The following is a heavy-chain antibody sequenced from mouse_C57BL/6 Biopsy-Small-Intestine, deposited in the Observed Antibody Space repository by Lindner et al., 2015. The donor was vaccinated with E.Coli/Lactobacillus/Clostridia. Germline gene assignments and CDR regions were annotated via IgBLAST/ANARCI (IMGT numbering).Heavy chain of an antibody. CDR2: ISGDTTNI. CDR3: ARRGWYSDYGMDV. Sequence: SVKVSCKASGYMFKNYGINWVRQAPGQGLEWMGWISGDTTNITYAQRLQGRVTMTADTSSTTVYMEVRSLTTDDTAMYYCARRGWYSDYGMDVWGQGTTVTVSS. V-gene: IGHV14-1*02. CDR1: GYMFKNYG. J-gene: IGHJ1*01. D-gene: IGHD1-2*01.